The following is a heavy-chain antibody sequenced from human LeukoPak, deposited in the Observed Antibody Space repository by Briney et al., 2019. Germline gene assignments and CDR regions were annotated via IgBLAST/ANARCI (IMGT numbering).Heavy chain of an antibody. CDR1: GFTFSSYG. Sequence: ETSLRLSCAASGFTFSSYGMHWVRQAPGKGLEWVALISFDGTNKYYADSVKGRFTISRDNSKSTVYLQMNSLRAEDTAVYDCARDYATDTDMVWGQGTLVTASS. J-gene: IGHJ4*02. V-gene: IGHV3-30*03. D-gene: IGHD5-18*01. CDR3: ARDYATDTDMV. CDR2: ISFDGTNK.